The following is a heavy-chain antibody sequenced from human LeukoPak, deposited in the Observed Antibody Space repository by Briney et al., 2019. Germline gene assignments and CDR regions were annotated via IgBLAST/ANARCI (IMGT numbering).Heavy chain of an antibody. CDR3: ARRKGVAAAAYYYYYYMDV. Sequence: PGGSLRLSCAASGFTFSSYEMNWVRQAPGKGLEWVSYISSSGSTIYYADSVKGRFTISRDNAKNSLYLQMNSLRAEDTAVYYCARRKGVAAAAYYYYYYMDVWGKGTTVTVSS. D-gene: IGHD6-13*01. CDR1: GFTFSSYE. CDR2: ISSSGSTI. V-gene: IGHV3-48*03. J-gene: IGHJ6*03.